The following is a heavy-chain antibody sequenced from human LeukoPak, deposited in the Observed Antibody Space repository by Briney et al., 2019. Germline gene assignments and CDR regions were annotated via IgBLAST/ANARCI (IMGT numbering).Heavy chain of an antibody. J-gene: IGHJ3*02. D-gene: IGHD3-16*01. V-gene: IGHV5-51*01. CDR2: IYPGDSDT. Sequence: GESLKISCKGSGYSFTSYWIGWVRQMPGKGLEWMGIIYPGDSDTRYSPSFQGQVTISADKSISTAYLQWSSLKASDTAMYYCARRGLLYDYVWGSFFDIWGQGTMVTVSS. CDR3: ARRGLLYDYVWGSFFDI. CDR1: GYSFTSYW.